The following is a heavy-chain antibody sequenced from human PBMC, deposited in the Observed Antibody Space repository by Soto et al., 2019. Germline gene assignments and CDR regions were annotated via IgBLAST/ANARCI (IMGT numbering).Heavy chain of an antibody. Sequence: EVQLLESGGGLVQPWGSLRLSCAASGFIVSNYYMSWGRQAPGKGLEWVSVIWTGGSTQYAHPVKGRFTISRDSSKNTLYLEMNSLRGEDTAVYYCAAPTSWGQGTMVTVS. CDR3: AAPTS. V-gene: IGHV3-66*01. D-gene: IGHD6-6*01. CDR1: GFIVSNYY. CDR2: IWTGGST. J-gene: IGHJ5*02.